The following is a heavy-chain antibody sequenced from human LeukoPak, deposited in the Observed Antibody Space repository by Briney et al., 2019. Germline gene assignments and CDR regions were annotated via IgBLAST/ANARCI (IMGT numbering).Heavy chain of an antibody. J-gene: IGHJ4*02. CDR2: INTDGSIT. V-gene: IGHV3-74*01. CDR3: ARDRGPRTGFMVREAYDY. D-gene: IGHD3-10*01. CDR1: GFTFSDYW. Sequence: GGSLRLSCAASGFTFSDYWIHWVRQAPGKGLVWVSCINTDGSITNYADSVKGRFSISRDNAKNTLYLQMSSLRAEDTAVYCCARDRGPRTGFMVREAYDYWGQGTLVTVSS.